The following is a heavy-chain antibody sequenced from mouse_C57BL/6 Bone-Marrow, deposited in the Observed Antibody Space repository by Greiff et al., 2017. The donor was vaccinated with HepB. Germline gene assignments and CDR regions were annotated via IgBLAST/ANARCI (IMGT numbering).Heavy chain of an antibody. Sequence: DVQLVESGGGLVQPKGSLKLSCAASGFSFNTYAMNWVRQAPGKGLEWVARIRSKSNNYATYYADSVKDRFTISRDDSESMLYLQMNNLKTEDTAMYYCVRQGVTVVARDWYFDVWGTGTTVTVSS. CDR1: GFSFNTYA. J-gene: IGHJ1*03. D-gene: IGHD1-1*01. V-gene: IGHV10-1*01. CDR3: VRQGVTVVARDWYFDV. CDR2: IRSKSNNYAT.